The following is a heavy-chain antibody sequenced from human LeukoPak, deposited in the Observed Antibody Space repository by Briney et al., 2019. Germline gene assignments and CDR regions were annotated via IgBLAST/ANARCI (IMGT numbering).Heavy chain of an antibody. CDR2: IKQDGSEK. Sequence: PGGSLRLSCAASGFTFSSYWMSWVRQAPGKGLEWVANIKQDGSEKYYVDSVKGRFTISRDNAKNSLYLQMNSLRAEDTAVYYCARVAVTKVVTPGFDYWGQGTLVTVSS. V-gene: IGHV3-7*01. D-gene: IGHD4-23*01. CDR1: GFTFSSYW. J-gene: IGHJ4*02. CDR3: ARVAVTKVVTPGFDY.